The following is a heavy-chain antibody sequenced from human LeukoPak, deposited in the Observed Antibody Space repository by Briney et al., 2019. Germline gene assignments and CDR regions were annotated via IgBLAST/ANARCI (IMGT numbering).Heavy chain of an antibody. Sequence: ASVKVSCKASGYTFTTYSLAWVRQAPGQSLEWIGWISVNNGGTNYAQSFKDRVTLTRDTSANTAYLELRSLRSDDTAIIYCATATQPRGYFLHWGQGTLVTVSS. D-gene: IGHD2-2*01. V-gene: IGHV1-18*01. J-gene: IGHJ1*01. CDR3: ATATQPRGYFLH. CDR1: GYTFTTYS. CDR2: ISVNNGGT.